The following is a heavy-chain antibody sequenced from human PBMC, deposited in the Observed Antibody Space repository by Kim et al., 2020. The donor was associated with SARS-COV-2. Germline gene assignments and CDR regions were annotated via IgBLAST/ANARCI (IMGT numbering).Heavy chain of an antibody. J-gene: IGHJ2*01. CDR2: IFGSGFGT. CDR1: GFAFHHSA. D-gene: IGHD2-21*02. CDR3: VKHLHVTSVTFYWYFEL. V-gene: IGHV3-23*05. Sequence: GGSLRLSCAASGFAFHHSAMSWVRQAPGKGLEWVSGIFGSGFGTYYADSVKGRFSISRDNSKNILSLQMSDLRVEDTATHYCVKHLHVTSVTFYWYFELWGRGTLVAVSS.